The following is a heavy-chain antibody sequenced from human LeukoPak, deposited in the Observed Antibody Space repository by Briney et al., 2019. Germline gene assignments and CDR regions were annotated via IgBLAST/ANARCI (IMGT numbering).Heavy chain of an antibody. J-gene: IGHJ4*02. D-gene: IGHD2/OR15-2a*01. CDR1: GGSFSGYY. V-gene: IGHV4-34*01. Sequence: SETLSLTCAVYGGSFSGYYWSWIRQPPGKGLEWIGEINHSGSTNYNPSLKSRVTISVDTSKNQLSLKLSSVTAADTAVYYCAAQIAEYDNWGQGTLVTVSS. CDR2: INHSGST. CDR3: AAQIAEYDN.